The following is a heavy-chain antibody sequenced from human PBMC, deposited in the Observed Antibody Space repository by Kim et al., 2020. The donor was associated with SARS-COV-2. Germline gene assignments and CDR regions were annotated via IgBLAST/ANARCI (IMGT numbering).Heavy chain of an antibody. CDR2: IYWDDDK. D-gene: IGHD3-16*01. V-gene: IGHV2-5*02. Sequence: SGPTLVNPTQTLTVTCTFSGFSLSTSGVGVGWIRQTPGKALEWLSVIYWDDDKRHSPSLKSRLTITKDTSKNQVLLTMTKMDLVDTGTYYCAHILRGRYAPWGQGTLVTVSS. J-gene: IGHJ4*02. CDR1: GFSLSTSGVG. CDR3: AHILRGRYAP.